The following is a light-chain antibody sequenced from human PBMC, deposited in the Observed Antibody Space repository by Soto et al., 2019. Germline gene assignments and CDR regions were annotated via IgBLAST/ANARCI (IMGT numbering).Light chain of an antibody. CDR1: SSDVGGYKY. Sequence: QSVLTQPASVSGSPGQTISISCTGTSSDVGGYKYVSWYQQHPGKAPKLRISDVGNRPSRVSDRFSGATSGNPASLTISGLQAEDEVDYYCSSYTSSSTHVVFGGGTNLNVL. V-gene: IGLV2-14*01. J-gene: IGLJ2*01. CDR2: DVG. CDR3: SSYTSSSTHVV.